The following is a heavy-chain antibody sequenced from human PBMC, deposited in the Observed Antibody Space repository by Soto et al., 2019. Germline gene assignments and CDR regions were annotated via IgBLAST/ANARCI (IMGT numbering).Heavy chain of an antibody. CDR3: ARGRYGDY. V-gene: IGHV1-18*01. J-gene: IGHJ4*02. CDR1: GYAFTTYG. CDR2: ISAHNGNT. Sequence: QVHLVQSGAEVKKPGASVKVSCKGSGYAFTTYGITWVRQAPGQGLEWMGWISAHNGNTNYAQKLQGRVTVTRDTSTYTAYMELRSLRSDDTAVYYCARGRYGDYWGQGALVTVSS. D-gene: IGHD1-1*01.